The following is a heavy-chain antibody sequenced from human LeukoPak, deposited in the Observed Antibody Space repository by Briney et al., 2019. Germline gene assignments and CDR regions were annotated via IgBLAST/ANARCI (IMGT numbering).Heavy chain of an antibody. V-gene: IGHV3-30*02. CDR3: AKDSGDGYNYFFPYYMDV. Sequence: PGGSLRLSCAASGFTFSSYVMHWVRQAPGKGLEWVAFIRYDGSNKYYADSVKGRFTISRDNSKNTLYLQMNSLRAEDTAVYYCAKDSGDGYNYFFPYYMDVWGKGTTVTISS. CDR2: IRYDGSNK. J-gene: IGHJ6*03. D-gene: IGHD5-24*01. CDR1: GFTFSSYV.